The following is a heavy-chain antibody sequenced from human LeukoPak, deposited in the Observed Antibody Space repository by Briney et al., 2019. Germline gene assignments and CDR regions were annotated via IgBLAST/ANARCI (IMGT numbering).Heavy chain of an antibody. D-gene: IGHD5-18*01. CDR3: ARDGTAMVTRGFYDY. J-gene: IGHJ4*02. V-gene: IGHV1-69*01. CDR1: GGTFSSYA. Sequence: SVKVSCKASGGTFSSYAISWVRQAPGQGLEWMEGIIPIFGTANYAQKFQGRVTITADESTSTAYMELSSLRSEDTAVYYCARDGTAMVTRGFYDYWGQGTLVTVSS. CDR2: IIPIFGTA.